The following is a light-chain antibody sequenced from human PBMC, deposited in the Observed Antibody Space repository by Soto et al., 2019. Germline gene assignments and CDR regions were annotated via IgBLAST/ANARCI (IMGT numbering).Light chain of an antibody. Sequence: DIQMTQSPSSLSASVGDRVTITCRASQGISNYLAWDQQKPGKVPKLLIYAASTLQSGVPSRFSGSGSRTDFTLTISSLQPEDVATYYCQMYNSAPWTFGQGTKMEIK. V-gene: IGKV1-27*01. CDR1: QGISNY. J-gene: IGKJ1*01. CDR3: QMYNSAPWT. CDR2: AAS.